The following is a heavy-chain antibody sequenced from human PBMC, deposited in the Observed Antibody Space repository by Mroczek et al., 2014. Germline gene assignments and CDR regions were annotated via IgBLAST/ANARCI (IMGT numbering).Heavy chain of an antibody. J-gene: IGHJ3*02. D-gene: IGHD3-22*01. CDR1: GYTFTSYD. CDR3: ARGLDSSGYYGDAFDI. CDR2: MNPNSGNT. Sequence: QVQLVESGAEVKKPGASVKVSCKASGYTFTSYDINWVRQATGQGLEWMGWMNPNSGNTGYAQKFQGRVTMTRNTSISTAYMELSSLRSEDTAVYYCARGLDSSGYYGDAFDIWGQGTMVTRLF. V-gene: IGHV1-8*01.